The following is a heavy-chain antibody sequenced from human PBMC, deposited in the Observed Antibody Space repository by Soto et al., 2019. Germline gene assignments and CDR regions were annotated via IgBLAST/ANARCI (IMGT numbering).Heavy chain of an antibody. CDR1: GGSISSSSYY. J-gene: IGHJ5*02. CDR3: ARLRADYDILTGYPSASWFDP. CDR2: IYYSGST. D-gene: IGHD3-9*01. V-gene: IGHV4-39*01. Sequence: SETLSLTCTVSGGSISSSSYYWGWIRQPPGKGLEWIGSIYYSGSTYYNPSLKSRVTISVDTSKNQFSLKLSSVTAADTAVYYCARLRADYDILTGYPSASWFDPWGQGTLVTVSS.